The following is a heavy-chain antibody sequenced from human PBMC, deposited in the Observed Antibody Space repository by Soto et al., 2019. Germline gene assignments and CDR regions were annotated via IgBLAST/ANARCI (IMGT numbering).Heavy chain of an antibody. Sequence: QVQLVESGGGVVQPGRSLRLSCAASGFTFSSYAMHWVRQAPGKGLEWVAVISYDGSNKYYADSVKGRFTISRDNSKNXLYLQMNSLRAEDTAVYYCARGRAIRFLEWFGMDVWGQGTAVTVSS. V-gene: IGHV3-30-3*01. D-gene: IGHD3-3*01. CDR1: GFTFSSYA. CDR3: ARGRAIRFLEWFGMDV. CDR2: ISYDGSNK. J-gene: IGHJ6*02.